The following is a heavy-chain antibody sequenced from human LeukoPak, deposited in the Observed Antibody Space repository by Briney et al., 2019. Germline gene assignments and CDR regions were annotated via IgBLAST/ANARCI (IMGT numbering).Heavy chain of an antibody. Sequence: GGSLRLSCSASGFLFNDYSLNWVRQAPGKGLEWISYIGIDSGNTHYADSVRGRFVISADRATNSVYLHMTRLRVDDTAVYYCARDFRFAFDNWGQGTLVTVSS. D-gene: IGHD3-10*01. CDR3: ARDFRFAFDN. J-gene: IGHJ4*02. CDR2: IGIDSGNT. V-gene: IGHV3-48*01. CDR1: GFLFNDYS.